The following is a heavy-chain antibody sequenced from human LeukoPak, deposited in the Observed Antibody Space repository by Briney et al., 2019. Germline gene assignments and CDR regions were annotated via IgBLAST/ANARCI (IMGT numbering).Heavy chain of an antibody. D-gene: IGHD6-19*01. CDR1: GYTFTGYY. V-gene: IGHV1-2*02. CDR3: ARYLYSSGWYLGWFDP. J-gene: IGHJ5*02. Sequence: ASVKVSCKASGYTFTGYYMHWVRQAPGQGLEWMGWINPNSGGTNYAQKFQGRVTMTRDTSTSTAYMELRSLRSDDTAVYYCARYLYSSGWYLGWFDPWGQGTLVTVSS. CDR2: INPNSGGT.